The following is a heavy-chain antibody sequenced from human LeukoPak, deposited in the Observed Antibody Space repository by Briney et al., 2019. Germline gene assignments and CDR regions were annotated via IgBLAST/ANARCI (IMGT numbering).Heavy chain of an antibody. J-gene: IGHJ4*02. CDR1: GYTFTSYG. CDR3: ARRARYDSSGYSTFDY. CDR2: IIPIFGTA. D-gene: IGHD3-22*01. V-gene: IGHV1-69*06. Sequence: ASVKVSCKASGYTFTSYGISWVRQAPGQGLEWMGGIIPIFGTANYAQKFQGRVTITADKSTSTAYMELSSLRSEDTAVYYCARRARYDSSGYSTFDYWGQGTLVTVSS.